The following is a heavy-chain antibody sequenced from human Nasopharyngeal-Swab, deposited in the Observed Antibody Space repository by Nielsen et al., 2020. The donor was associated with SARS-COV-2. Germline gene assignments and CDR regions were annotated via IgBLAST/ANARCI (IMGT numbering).Heavy chain of an antibody. CDR1: GFTVGNNY. V-gene: IGHV3-53*01. Sequence: GGSLRLSCAASGFTVGNNYMTWVRQAPGKGLQWVSVTYNGGSTYYADSVKGRFTISRDNSKNMVYLQMNSLRAEDTAVYYCARDPGSYYFDFWGQGTLVTVSS. D-gene: IGHD3-10*01. J-gene: IGHJ4*02. CDR2: TYNGGST. CDR3: ARDPGSYYFDF.